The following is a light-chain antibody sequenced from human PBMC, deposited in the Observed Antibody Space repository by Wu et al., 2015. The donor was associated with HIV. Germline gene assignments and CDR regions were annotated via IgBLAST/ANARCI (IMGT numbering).Light chain of an antibody. J-gene: IGKJ4*01. CDR1: QSVSSYY. Sequence: VLTQSPGTLSLSPGERATLSCRASQSVSSYYLAWYQQKAGQAPRLLIYGASSRASGIPDRFSGSGSGTDFTLTISRLEPEDFAVYYCQQYDSSRGLTFGGGTKVEIK. CDR3: QQYDSSRGLT. CDR2: GAS. V-gene: IGKV3-20*01.